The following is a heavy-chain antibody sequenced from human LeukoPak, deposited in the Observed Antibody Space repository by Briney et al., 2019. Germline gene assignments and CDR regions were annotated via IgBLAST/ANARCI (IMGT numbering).Heavy chain of an antibody. CDR3: ARHATESTIFGVAIPNNWFDP. V-gene: IGHV4-39*01. D-gene: IGHD3-3*01. CDR2: IYYSWST. CDR1: GGSISSSSYY. Sequence: SETLSLTCTVSGGSISSSSYYWGWIRQPPGKGLEWIGSIYYSWSTYYNPSLKSRVTIPVDTSKNQFSLRLSSVTAADTAVYYCARHATESTIFGVAIPNNWFDPWGQGTLVTVSS. J-gene: IGHJ5*02.